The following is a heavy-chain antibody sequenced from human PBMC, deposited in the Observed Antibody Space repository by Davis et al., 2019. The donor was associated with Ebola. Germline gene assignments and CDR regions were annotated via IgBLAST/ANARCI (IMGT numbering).Heavy chain of an antibody. CDR1: GFTFSSYA. V-gene: IGHV3-21*01. D-gene: IGHD3-3*01. CDR3: ARDSLRFLIS. Sequence: GGSLRLSCAASGFTFSSYAMSWVRQAPGKGLEWVSSISSSSSYIYYADSVKGRFTISRDNAKNSLYLQMNSLRAEDTAVYYCARDSLRFLISWGQGTLVTVSS. J-gene: IGHJ4*02. CDR2: ISSSSSYI.